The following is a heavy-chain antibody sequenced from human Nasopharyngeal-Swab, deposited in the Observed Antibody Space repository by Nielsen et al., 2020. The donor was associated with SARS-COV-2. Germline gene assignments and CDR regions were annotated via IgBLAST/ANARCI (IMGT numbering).Heavy chain of an antibody. V-gene: IGHV3-21*01. D-gene: IGHD3-22*01. CDR2: ISSSSSYI. CDR3: ASDPYYDTSDDAFDI. Sequence: WIRQPPGKGLEWVSSISSSSSYIYYADSVKGRFTISRDNAKNPLYLQMNSLRAEDTAVYYCASDPYYDTSDDAFDIWGQGTMVTVSS. J-gene: IGHJ3*02.